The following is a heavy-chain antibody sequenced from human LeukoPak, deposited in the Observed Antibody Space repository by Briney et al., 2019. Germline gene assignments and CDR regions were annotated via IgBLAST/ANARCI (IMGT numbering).Heavy chain of an antibody. Sequence: ASVKVSCKASGYTFTSYGISWVRQAPGQGLEWMGWISAYNGNTNYAQKFQGRVTMTTDTSTSTAYMELRSLRSDDTAVYYCARALEGYYDSSGYTIWGQGTMVTVSS. V-gene: IGHV1-18*01. D-gene: IGHD3-22*01. J-gene: IGHJ3*02. CDR2: ISAYNGNT. CDR3: ARALEGYYDSSGYTI. CDR1: GYTFTSYG.